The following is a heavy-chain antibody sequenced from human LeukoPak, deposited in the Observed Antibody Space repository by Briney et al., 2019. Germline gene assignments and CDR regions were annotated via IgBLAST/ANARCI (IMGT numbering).Heavy chain of an antibody. CDR3: ARGTGSGMNVDIVATTYFDY. Sequence: PSETLSLTCAVYGGSFSGYYWSWLRQPPGKGLEWIGEINHSGSTNYNPSRKSRVTIPVDTSKNQFSLKLSSVTAADTAVYYCARGTGSGMNVDIVATTYFDYWGQGTLVTVSS. V-gene: IGHV4-34*01. J-gene: IGHJ4*02. D-gene: IGHD5-12*01. CDR2: INHSGST. CDR1: GGSFSGYY.